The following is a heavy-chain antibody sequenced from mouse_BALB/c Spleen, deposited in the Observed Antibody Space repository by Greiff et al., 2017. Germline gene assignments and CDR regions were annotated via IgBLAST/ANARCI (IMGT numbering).Heavy chain of an antibody. Sequence: EVKVVESGPELVKPGASVKMSCKASGYTFTSYVMHWVKQKPGQGLEWIGYINPYNDGTKYNEKFKGKATLTSDKSSSTAYMELSSLTSEDSAVYYCAREATGTYFDYWGQGTTLTVSS. CDR2: INPYNDGT. J-gene: IGHJ2*01. V-gene: IGHV1-14*01. CDR3: AREATGTYFDY. D-gene: IGHD4-1*02. CDR1: GYTFTSYV.